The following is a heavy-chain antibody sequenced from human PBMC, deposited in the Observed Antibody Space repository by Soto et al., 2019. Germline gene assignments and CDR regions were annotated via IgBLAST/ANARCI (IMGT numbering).Heavy chain of an antibody. CDR3: ARNLDYYYGPGSGNGHGF. J-gene: IGHJ6*02. D-gene: IGHD3-10*01. Sequence: QVQLVQSGAEVKEPGDSGRVSCEASGYTFTAYYIHWVRQAPGQGLEWMGWINTKFGDTTYAQDFQGRFSMTRDMSISTVYMELSRLTAGDTAIYYCARNLDYYYGPGSGNGHGFWGQGTTVTVFS. V-gene: IGHV1-2*02. CDR1: GYTFTAYY. CDR2: INTKFGDT.